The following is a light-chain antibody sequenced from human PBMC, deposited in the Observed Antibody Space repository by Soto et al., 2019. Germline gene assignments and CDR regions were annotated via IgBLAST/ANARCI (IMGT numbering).Light chain of an antibody. V-gene: IGKV3-20*01. Sequence: EIVLTQSPATLSLSPGERATLSCRASQSVSSYLAWYQQKPGQAPRLLIYGASNRATGIPDRFSGSRSGTDFTLTISRLEPEDFAMYFCQQYVSSPQTFGQGTKVDIK. CDR2: GAS. J-gene: IGKJ1*01. CDR3: QQYVSSPQT. CDR1: QSVSSY.